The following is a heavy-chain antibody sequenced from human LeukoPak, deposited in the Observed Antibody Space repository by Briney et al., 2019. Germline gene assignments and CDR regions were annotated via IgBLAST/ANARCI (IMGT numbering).Heavy chain of an antibody. Sequence: VASVKVSCKASGYTFTSYDINWVRQATGQGLEWMGWMNPNSGNTGYAQKFQGRVTMTRNTSISTAYMELSSLRSEDTAVYYCARRQEGNDAFDIWGQGTMVTVSS. J-gene: IGHJ3*02. CDR3: ARRQEGNDAFDI. CDR1: GYTFTSYD. CDR2: MNPNSGNT. V-gene: IGHV1-8*01. D-gene: IGHD3-10*01.